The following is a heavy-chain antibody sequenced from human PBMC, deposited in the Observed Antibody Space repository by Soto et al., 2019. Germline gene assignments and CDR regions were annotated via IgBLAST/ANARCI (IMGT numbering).Heavy chain of an antibody. CDR3: ARGYGAADY. CDR1: GFNSPNYG. D-gene: IGHD4-17*01. CDR2: LASNPRTI. Sequence: GGSLRLSCAPSGFNSPNYGLGWVRQAPGKGLEWVSFLASNPRTIYYSASVRGRFTISRDNARTSLYLQMDSLRDEDTALYYCARGYGAADYGGRGTLVTVS. V-gene: IGHV3-11*04. J-gene: IGHJ4*02.